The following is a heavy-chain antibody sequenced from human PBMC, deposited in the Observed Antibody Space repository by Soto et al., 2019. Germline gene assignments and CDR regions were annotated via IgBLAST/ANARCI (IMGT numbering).Heavy chain of an antibody. CDR1: GGSISSSSYY. CDR2: IYYSGST. D-gene: IGHD3-10*01. J-gene: IGHJ4*02. CDR3: ARAQGSGFLVS. Sequence: SETLSLTCSVSGGSISSSSYYWGWIRQPPGKGLEWIGYIYYSGSTYYNPSLKSRVTISVDTSKNQFSLKLSSVTAADTAVYYCARAQGSGFLVSWGQGTLVTVSS. V-gene: IGHV4-30-4*08.